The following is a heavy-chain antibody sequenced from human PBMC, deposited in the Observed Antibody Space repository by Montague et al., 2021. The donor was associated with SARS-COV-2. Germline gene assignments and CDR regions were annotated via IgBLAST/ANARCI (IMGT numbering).Heavy chain of an antibody. V-gene: IGHV4/OR15-8*02. CDR1: GGFISSGNW. CDR3: ARDFVAAVPDRFDS. Sequence: SETLSLTCAVPGGFISSGNWWSWVRQPPGKGLEWIGEIFHSGAASYNPSLKSRLTISMDKSKNEFSLKLNSVTAADTAMYYCARDFVAAVPDRFDSWGQGVLVTVSS. J-gene: IGHJ4*02. CDR2: IFHSGAA. D-gene: IGHD6-13*01.